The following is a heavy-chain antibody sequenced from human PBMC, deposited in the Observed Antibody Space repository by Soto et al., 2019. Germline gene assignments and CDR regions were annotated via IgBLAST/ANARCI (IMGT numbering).Heavy chain of an antibody. CDR3: ARGGSRDQHYYYGLDV. CDR1: SGSIGNGAYS. D-gene: IGHD3-10*01. V-gene: IGHV4-30-2*01. J-gene: IGHJ6*02. Sequence: PSETLSLTCSVSSGSIGNGAYSWTWNRQPPGKGLEWIGHIYASGVTYYNLSLESRVTISSDKSRNQFSLRLTSVTAADTAVYYCARGGSRDQHYYYGLDVWGQGTTVTVSS. CDR2: IYASGVT.